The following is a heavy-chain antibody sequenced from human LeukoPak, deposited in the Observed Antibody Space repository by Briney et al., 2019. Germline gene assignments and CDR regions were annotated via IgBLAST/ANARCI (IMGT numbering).Heavy chain of an antibody. CDR3: ARDTAGFDY. CDR1: GGSISSSSYY. Sequence: SETLSLTCTVSGGSISSSSYYWGWIRQPPGKGLEWIGSIYYNGNTYYNPSLKSRVTISVDTSKNHFSLKLSAVTAADTAVYYCARDTAGFDYWGQGTLVTVSS. CDR2: IYYNGNT. D-gene: IGHD5-18*01. V-gene: IGHV4-39*02. J-gene: IGHJ4*02.